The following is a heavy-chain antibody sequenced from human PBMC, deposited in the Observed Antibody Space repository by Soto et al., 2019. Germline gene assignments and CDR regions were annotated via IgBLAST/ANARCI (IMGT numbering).Heavy chain of an antibody. J-gene: IGHJ4*02. D-gene: IGHD1-26*01. Sequence: SVKVSCKASGFTFTSSAVQWVRQARGQRLEWIGWIVVGSGNTNYAQKFQERVTITRDMSTSTAYMELSSLRSEGTAVYYCAADVPEWELLGYYWGQGTLVTVSS. CDR1: GFTFTSSA. CDR2: IVVGSGNT. CDR3: AADVPEWELLGYY. V-gene: IGHV1-58*01.